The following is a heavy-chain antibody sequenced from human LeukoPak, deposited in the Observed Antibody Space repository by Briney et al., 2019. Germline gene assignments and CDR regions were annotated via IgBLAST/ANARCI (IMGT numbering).Heavy chain of an antibody. V-gene: IGHV3-30*02. Sequence: GGSLRLSLAASGFTFKNQCLHLVRQAPSKGPEGGAFIRYDGSNKYYADSVKGRFTISRDNSKNTLYLQMNSLRAEDTAVYYCAKDPYYYDSSGYYHDYWGQGTLVTVSS. J-gene: IGHJ4*02. CDR3: AKDPYYYDSSGYYHDY. D-gene: IGHD3-22*01. CDR2: IRYDGSNK. CDR1: GFTFKNQC.